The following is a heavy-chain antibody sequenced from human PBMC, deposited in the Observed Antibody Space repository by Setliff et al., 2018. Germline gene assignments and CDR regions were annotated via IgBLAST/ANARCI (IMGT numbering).Heavy chain of an antibody. CDR2: MYHSGTT. Sequence: SETLSLTCTVSGYSISSGYYWGWIRQPPGKGLEWIGNMYHSGTTSYISSLKSRLTISVDTSKNQFSLKLSFMTASDTAVYYCASRYAASYRDRIYWGQGKLVTVSS. CDR1: GYSISSGYY. J-gene: IGHJ4*02. D-gene: IGHD4-17*01. CDR3: ASRYAASYRDRIY. V-gene: IGHV4-38-2*02.